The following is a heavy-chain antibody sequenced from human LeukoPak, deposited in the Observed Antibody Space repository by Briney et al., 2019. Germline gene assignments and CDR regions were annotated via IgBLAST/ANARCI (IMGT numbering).Heavy chain of an antibody. CDR3: AKTLRDLEWLTGELDV. Sequence: GGSLRLSCAASGFSFVNYAMSWVRQTPGKGLEWVSAIGGSGSDTSYTDSVKGRFTISRDNSKSTLYLQMNSLRAEDTAVYHCAKTLRDLEWLTGELDVWGQGTAVTVSS. D-gene: IGHD3-3*01. J-gene: IGHJ6*02. CDR1: GFSFVNYA. V-gene: IGHV3-23*01. CDR2: IGGSGSDT.